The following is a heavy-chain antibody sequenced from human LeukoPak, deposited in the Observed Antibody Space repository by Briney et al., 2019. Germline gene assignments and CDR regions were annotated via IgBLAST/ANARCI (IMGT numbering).Heavy chain of an antibody. V-gene: IGHV3-21*01. D-gene: IGHD3-10*01. Sequence: GGSLRLSCVVSGFTFSSYSMNWVRQAPGKGLEWVSSTSSSSSYIYYADSVKGRFTISRDNAKNSLYLQMNSLRAEDTAVYYCARDIITMVRGVRAAFDIWGQGTMVTVSS. J-gene: IGHJ3*02. CDR3: ARDIITMVRGVRAAFDI. CDR2: TSSSSSYI. CDR1: GFTFSSYS.